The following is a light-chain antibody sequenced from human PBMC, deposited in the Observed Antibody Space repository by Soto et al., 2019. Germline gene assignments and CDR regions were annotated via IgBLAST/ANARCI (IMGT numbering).Light chain of an antibody. Sequence: DIVMTQSPLSLSVTPGEPASISCRSSQSLLHSNGYNYVDWYVQRPGQSPQLLIYLGSTRASGVPDRFSGSGSATDFTLKISSVEAEDVGVYYCMQGLQILFTFGPGTTVYFK. CDR2: LGS. CDR3: MQGLQILFT. CDR1: QSLLHSNGYNY. V-gene: IGKV2-28*01. J-gene: IGKJ3*01.